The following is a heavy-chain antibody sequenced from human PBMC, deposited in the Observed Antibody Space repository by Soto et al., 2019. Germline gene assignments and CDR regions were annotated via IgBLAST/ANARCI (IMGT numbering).Heavy chain of an antibody. V-gene: IGHV5-10-1*01. CDR3: ARRTIFGVVTNNWFDP. J-gene: IGHJ5*02. D-gene: IGHD3-3*01. CDR2: IDPSDSYT. Sequence: GESLKISCKGSGYSFTSYWISWVRQMPGKGLEWMGRIDPSDSYTNYSPSFQGHVTISADKSISTAYLQWSSLKASDTTMYYCARRTIFGVVTNNWFDPWGQGTRVT. CDR1: GYSFTSYW.